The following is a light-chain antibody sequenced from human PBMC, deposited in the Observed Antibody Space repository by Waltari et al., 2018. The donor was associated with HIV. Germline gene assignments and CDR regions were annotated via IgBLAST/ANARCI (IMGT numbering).Light chain of an antibody. V-gene: IGLV3-1*01. CDR3: QAWDSGAAV. CDR1: QLVHKY. J-gene: IGLJ2*01. Sequence: SYHLTQPPSVSVSPGHTVTITCPGDQLVHKYSSWYQQKPGQSSVLVIYQNSKRPSGIPERFSGSNSGNTATLTISGAQAMDEADYYCQAWDSGAAVFGGGTKLTVL. CDR2: QNS.